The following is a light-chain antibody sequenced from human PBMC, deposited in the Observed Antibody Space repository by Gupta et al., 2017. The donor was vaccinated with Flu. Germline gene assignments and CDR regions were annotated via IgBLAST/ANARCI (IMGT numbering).Light chain of an antibody. V-gene: IGKV3-11*01. CDR2: DTS. Sequence: EIVLTQSPATLSLSPGERATLSCRASQSVQWYLAWYQQKPGQPPRLLIYDTSNRASGIPARFSGSGSGTDFTLTISRLEPEDFAVYYCQQRRSWPQAFGQGTKVEIK. CDR1: QSVQWY. CDR3: QQRRSWPQA. J-gene: IGKJ1*01.